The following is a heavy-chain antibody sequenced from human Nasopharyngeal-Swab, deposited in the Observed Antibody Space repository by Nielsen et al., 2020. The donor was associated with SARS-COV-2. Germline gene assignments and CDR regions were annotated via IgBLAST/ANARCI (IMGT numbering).Heavy chain of an antibody. D-gene: IGHD4-23*01. J-gene: IGHJ6*02. CDR2: IGTAGDT. V-gene: IGHV3-13*01. CDR3: ARANYGGTNYYYYGMDV. Sequence: GESLKISCAASGFTFSSYDMHWVRQATGKGLEWVSAIGTAGDTYYPGSVKGRFTISRENAKNSLYLQINSLRAGDTAVYYCARANYGGTNYYYYGMDVWGQGTTVTVSS. CDR1: GFTFSSYD.